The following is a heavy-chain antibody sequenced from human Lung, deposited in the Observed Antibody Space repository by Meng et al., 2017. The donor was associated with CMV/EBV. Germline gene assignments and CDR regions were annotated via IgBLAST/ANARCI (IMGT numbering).Heavy chain of an antibody. Sequence: GESXKIPCAASGFTLSSYAMTWVRQAPGKGLEWVSVVTGGGGSTYYADSVKGRFTLSRDNSENALYLQMNSLRVEDTAICYCAKGNAEYCSGARCYAFDYWXKGTXVTVSS. CDR2: VTGGGGST. D-gene: IGHD2-2*01. V-gene: IGHV3-23*01. CDR1: GFTLSSYA. J-gene: IGHJ4*03. CDR3: AKGNAEYCSGARCYAFDY.